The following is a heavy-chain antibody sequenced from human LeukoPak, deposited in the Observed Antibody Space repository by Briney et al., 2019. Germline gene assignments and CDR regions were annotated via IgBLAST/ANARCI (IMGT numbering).Heavy chain of an antibody. J-gene: IGHJ4*02. V-gene: IGHV4-59*01. Sequence: TSETLSLTCTVSGGSISSYYWSWIRQPPGKGLEWIGYIYYSGSTDYNPSLKSRVTISVDTSKNQFSLKLSSVTAADTAVYYCARGSLHNSLDYWGQGTLVTVSS. D-gene: IGHD1-1*01. CDR2: IYYSGST. CDR3: ARGSLHNSLDY. CDR1: GGSISSYY.